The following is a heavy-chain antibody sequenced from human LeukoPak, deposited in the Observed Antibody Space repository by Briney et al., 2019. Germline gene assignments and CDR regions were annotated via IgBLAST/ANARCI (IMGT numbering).Heavy chain of an antibody. CDR3: ARDRARYYDSSGYFHY. CDR2: ISYDGSNK. V-gene: IGHV3-30-3*01. J-gene: IGHJ4*02. D-gene: IGHD3-22*01. CDR1: GFTFSSYA. Sequence: GGSLRLSCAASGFTFSSYAMHWVRQAPGKGLEWVAVISYDGSNKYYADSVKGRFTISRDNSKNTLYLQMNSLRAEDTAVYYCARDRARYYDSSGYFHYWGQGTLVTVSS.